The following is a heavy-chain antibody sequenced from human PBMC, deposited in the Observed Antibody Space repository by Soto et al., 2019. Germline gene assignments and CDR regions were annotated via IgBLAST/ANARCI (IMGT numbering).Heavy chain of an antibody. Sequence: QVQLVQSGAELKKPGASVKVSCKASGYTFSNYDMNWGRQATGQGPEWIGWVNPNNGDTGYAQKFQGRVTLTTDISTTTAYMELTSLRSKDTAIYYCAKVSRKGSAIDFDYWGQGTLITVSS. D-gene: IGHD3-10*01. CDR1: GYTFSNYD. J-gene: IGHJ4*02. CDR2: VNPNNGDT. V-gene: IGHV1-8*01. CDR3: AKVSRKGSAIDFDY.